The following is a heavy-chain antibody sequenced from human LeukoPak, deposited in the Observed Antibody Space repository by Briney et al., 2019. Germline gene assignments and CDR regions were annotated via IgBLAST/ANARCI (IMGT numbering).Heavy chain of an antibody. V-gene: IGHV1-46*01. D-gene: IGHD1-26*01. Sequence: GASVKVSCKAPGYTFTSYGIIWVRQAPGQGLEWMGIINPSGGSTSYAQKFQGRVTMTRDTSTSTVYMELSSLRSEDTAVYYCARDRLVGATQAPFDYWGQGTLVTVSS. CDR2: INPSGGST. CDR3: ARDRLVGATQAPFDY. CDR1: GYTFTSYG. J-gene: IGHJ4*02.